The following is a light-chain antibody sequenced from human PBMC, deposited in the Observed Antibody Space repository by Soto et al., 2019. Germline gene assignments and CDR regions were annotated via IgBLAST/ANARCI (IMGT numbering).Light chain of an antibody. CDR3: SSYTTRSTNV. Sequence: QSALTQPASVSGSPGQSITISCTGTSRDIGFFNYVSWYQHFPENAPKLILFEVANRPSGVSNRFSASKSGNTASLTTSGLQAEDGADYYCSSYTTRSTNVFGSGTKVPVL. CDR2: EVA. V-gene: IGLV2-14*01. CDR1: SRDIGFFNY. J-gene: IGLJ1*01.